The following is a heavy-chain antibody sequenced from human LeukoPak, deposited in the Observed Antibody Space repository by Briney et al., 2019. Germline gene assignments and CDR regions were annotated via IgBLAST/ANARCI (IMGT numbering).Heavy chain of an antibody. D-gene: IGHD6-13*01. CDR1: GGSISNYY. CDR3: ARGVYIAAAQYGY. Sequence: SETLSLTCTVSGGSISNYYWSWIRQPPGKGLEWIGYIYYSETTNYNPSLKSRVTISVDTSKIQFSLKLNSVTAADTAVYYCARGVYIAAAQYGYWGQGTLVTVSS. CDR2: IYYSETT. V-gene: IGHV4-59*01. J-gene: IGHJ4*02.